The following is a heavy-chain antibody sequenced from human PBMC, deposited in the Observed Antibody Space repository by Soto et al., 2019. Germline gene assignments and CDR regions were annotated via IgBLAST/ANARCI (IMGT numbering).Heavy chain of an antibody. Sequence: GGSLRLSCSASGFTFNTYTMHWVRQAPGKGLEWVSAISGRGDGTYYAASVKGRFTVSRDNSNLYLQMNSLRVEDTAVYFCAKSTHWGYDSSGSDHWGQGTLVTVSS. CDR1: GFTFNTYT. J-gene: IGHJ5*02. CDR3: AKSTHWGYDSSGSDH. D-gene: IGHD3-22*01. CDR2: ISGRGDGT. V-gene: IGHV3-23*01.